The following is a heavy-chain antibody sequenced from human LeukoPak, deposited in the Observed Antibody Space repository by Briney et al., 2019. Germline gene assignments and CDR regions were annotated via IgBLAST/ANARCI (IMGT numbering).Heavy chain of an antibody. J-gene: IGHJ6*02. CDR2: ISGSGGST. Sequence: GGSLRLSCAASGFTFSSYAMSWVRQAPGKGLEWVSAISGSGGSTYYADSVKGRFTISRDNSKNTLYLQMNSLRAEDTAVYYCATGPEPDYGGSRSSMDVWGQGTTVTVSS. V-gene: IGHV3-23*01. D-gene: IGHD4-23*01. CDR3: ATGPEPDYGGSRSSMDV. CDR1: GFTFSSYA.